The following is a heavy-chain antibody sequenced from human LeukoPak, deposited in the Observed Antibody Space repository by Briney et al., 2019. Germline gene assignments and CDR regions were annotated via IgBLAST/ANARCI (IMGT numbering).Heavy chain of an antibody. D-gene: IGHD3-3*01. CDR2: IYTSGST. CDR3: ARGRHKSTIFGVVIRGGWFDP. J-gene: IGHJ5*02. Sequence: SETLSLTCTVSGGSISSYYWSWIRQPAGKGLEWIGRIYTSGSTNYNPSLKSRVTISVDTSKNQFSLKLSSVTAADTAVYYCARGRHKSTIFGVVIRGGWFDPWGQGTLVTVSS. CDR1: GGSISSYY. V-gene: IGHV4-4*07.